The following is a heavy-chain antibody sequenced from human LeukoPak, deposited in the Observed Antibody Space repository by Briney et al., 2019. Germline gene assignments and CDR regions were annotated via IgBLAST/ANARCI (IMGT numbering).Heavy chain of an antibody. CDR1: GGTFSSYA. D-gene: IGHD2-2*01. V-gene: IGHV1-69*13. Sequence: ASVKVSFKASGGTFSSYAISWVRQAPGQGLEWMGGIIPVFGTANYAQKFQGRVTITADESTSTAYMELSSLRSEDTAVYYCARAPRYCSSTSCLFDYWGRGTLVTVSS. CDR3: ARAPRYCSSTSCLFDY. CDR2: IIPVFGTA. J-gene: IGHJ4*02.